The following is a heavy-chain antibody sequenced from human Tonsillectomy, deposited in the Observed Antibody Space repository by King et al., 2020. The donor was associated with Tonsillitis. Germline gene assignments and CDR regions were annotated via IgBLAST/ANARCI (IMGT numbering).Heavy chain of an antibody. CDR1: GFTFNNYS. CDR2: ISGSGVRI. D-gene: IGHD3-9*01. CDR3: TKVRYVILTGFQATIFDY. V-gene: IGHV3-23*04. Sequence: VQLVESGGGLVQPGGSLTLSCAVSGFTFNNYSMSWVRQAPGKGLEWVSVISGSGVRIYDADSVKCRFTISRDNSKNTLYMQKNSLRAEDTAVYYCTKVRYVILTGFQATIFDYWVEATQLTVS. J-gene: IGHJ4*02.